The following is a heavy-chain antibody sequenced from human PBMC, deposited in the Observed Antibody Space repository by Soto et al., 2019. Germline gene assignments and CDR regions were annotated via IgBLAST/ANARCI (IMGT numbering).Heavy chain of an antibody. Sequence: ELQVLESGGGLVQPGGSLRLTCAASGFTLSEYGTSWVRQAPGKGLKWVSFVSGSGDSTYYTDSVKGRFTISRDSSKNPGCLKMNGLRAEDRAVYYCATSNYGERDWGQGTLVPVSS. V-gene: IGHV3-23*01. D-gene: IGHD3-10*01. CDR1: GFTLSEYG. CDR2: VSGSGDST. CDR3: ATSNYGERD. J-gene: IGHJ4*02.